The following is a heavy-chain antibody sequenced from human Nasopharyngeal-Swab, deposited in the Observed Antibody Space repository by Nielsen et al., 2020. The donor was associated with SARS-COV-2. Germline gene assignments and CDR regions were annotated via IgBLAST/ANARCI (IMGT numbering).Heavy chain of an antibody. D-gene: IGHD6-13*01. CDR2: IYSGGSNT. J-gene: IGHJ4*02. Sequence: GESLKISCAASGFTFSSYAMSWVRQAPGKGLEWVSVIYSGGSNTYYADSVKGRFTISRDNSKNTLYLQMNSLRAEDTAVYYCAKVASSSWYNYFDYWGQGTLVTVSS. CDR1: GFTFSSYA. CDR3: AKVASSSWYNYFDY. V-gene: IGHV3-23*03.